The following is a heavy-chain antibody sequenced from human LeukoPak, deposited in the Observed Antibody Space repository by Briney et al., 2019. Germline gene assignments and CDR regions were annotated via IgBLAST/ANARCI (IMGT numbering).Heavy chain of an antibody. CDR3: ARGTVFRAFDL. CDR1: GFNVTSNY. Sequence: GQSLTLSCPASGFNVTSNYMSWVRQAPGKGLGWVSVIYSGGYTYYADSVKGRFTIVRHDSKNTVNLQMNSLGAEDTAVYFCARGTVFRAFDLWGQGTMVTVSS. CDR2: IYSGGYT. D-gene: IGHD4-17*01. J-gene: IGHJ3*01. V-gene: IGHV3-53*04.